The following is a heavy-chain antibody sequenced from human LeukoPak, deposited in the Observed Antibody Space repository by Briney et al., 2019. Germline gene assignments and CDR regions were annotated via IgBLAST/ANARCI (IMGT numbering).Heavy chain of an antibody. J-gene: IGHJ6*02. D-gene: IGHD1-26*01. CDR3: ARGRSGSYYGMDV. CDR2: IYYSGST. Sequence: SETLSLTCTVSRGSISSYYWSWIRQPPGKGLEWIGCIYYSGSTSYNPSLKSRVTISVDTSKNQFSLKLSSVTAADTAVYYCARGRSGSYYGMDVWGQGTTVTVSS. V-gene: IGHV4-59*01. CDR1: RGSISSYY.